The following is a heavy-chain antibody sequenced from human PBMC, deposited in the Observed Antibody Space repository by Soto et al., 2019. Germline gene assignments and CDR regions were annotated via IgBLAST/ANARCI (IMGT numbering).Heavy chain of an antibody. Sequence: ASVKVSCKASGFDFGSFGIQFLRQTRGRGLEWIGWIVVASGRTNYARQFQGRVAFSRDMSSTTAYMDLYDLKSDDTAVYFCSADHTHTAIGWTVWGQGTTVTVAS. CDR2: IVVASGRT. CDR3: SADHTHTAIGWTV. V-gene: IGHV1-58*02. J-gene: IGHJ6*02. CDR1: GFDFGSFG.